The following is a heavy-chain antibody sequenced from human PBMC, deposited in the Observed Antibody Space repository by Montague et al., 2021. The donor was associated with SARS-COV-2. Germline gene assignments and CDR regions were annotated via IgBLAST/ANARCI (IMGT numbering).Heavy chain of an antibody. CDR3: AKEREVVRAARTLVAFDL. D-gene: IGHD2-2*01. J-gene: IGHJ3*01. V-gene: IGHV4-34*01. CDR2: INHSGTA. Sequence: ETLSLTCAVYGGSFSVYYWSWLRQSPRSGPEWIAEINHSGTANYNPSLKSRVSISVDTSKNQFTLKLTSVTAADTAMYYCAKEREVVRAARTLVAFDLWGQGTMVTVSS. CDR1: GGSFSVYY.